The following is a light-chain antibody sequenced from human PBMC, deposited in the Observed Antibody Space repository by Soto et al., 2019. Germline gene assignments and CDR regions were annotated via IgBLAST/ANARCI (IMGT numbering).Light chain of an antibody. J-gene: IGKJ1*01. CDR1: QSISSC. Sequence: DIVMTQSPSTLSASVGERVTITCRASQSISSCLAWYQQKPGKAPKLLIYDASSLASGIPSRFSGSGSGTEFTLTISSLQPDDFATYYCQQYNSYSWTFGRGTKVEIK. CDR3: QQYNSYSWT. V-gene: IGKV1-5*01. CDR2: DAS.